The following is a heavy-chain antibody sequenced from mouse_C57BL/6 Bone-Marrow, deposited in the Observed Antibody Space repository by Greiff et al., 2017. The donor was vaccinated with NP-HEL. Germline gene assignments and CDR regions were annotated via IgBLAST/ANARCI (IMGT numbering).Heavy chain of an antibody. CDR2: ISDGGSYT. Sequence: DVQLVESGGGLVKPGGSLKLSCAASGFTFSSYAMSWVRQTPEKRLEWVATISDGGSYTYYPDNVKGRFTISRDNAKNNLYLQMSHLKSEDTAMYYCARAPYYYGIDYWGQGTTLTVSS. CDR3: ARAPYYYGIDY. J-gene: IGHJ2*01. V-gene: IGHV5-4*01. CDR1: GFTFSSYA. D-gene: IGHD1-1*01.